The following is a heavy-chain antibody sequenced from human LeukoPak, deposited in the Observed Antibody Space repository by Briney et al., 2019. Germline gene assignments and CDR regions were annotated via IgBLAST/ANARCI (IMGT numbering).Heavy chain of an antibody. V-gene: IGHV3-7*01. CDR3: VRDRGYSTFDY. Sequence: PGGSLRLSCAGSRFPFSNYWMAWVRQAPGKGLEWVANMKEDGGEINYVDSVKGRFTISRDNAKNSLDLQMNSLRVDDTAVYYCVRDRGYSTFDYWGQGTLVIVSS. CDR1: RFPFSNYW. CDR2: MKEDGGEI. D-gene: IGHD4-23*01. J-gene: IGHJ4*02.